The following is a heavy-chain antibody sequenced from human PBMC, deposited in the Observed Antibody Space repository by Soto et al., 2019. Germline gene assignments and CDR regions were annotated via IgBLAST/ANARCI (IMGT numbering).Heavy chain of an antibody. CDR3: ARAYNNTWTSWGP. CDR2: IYYSGTT. Sequence: SETLSLTCTVPGGNISNYCWSWIRQHPGKGLEWIGYIYYSGTTNYHSSLKSRVTMSVDTSKNQVSLKLSSVTAADTAVYYWARAYNNTWTSWGPWGQGSLVTVSS. J-gene: IGHJ5*02. CDR1: GGNISNYC. V-gene: IGHV4-59*01. D-gene: IGHD1-20*01.